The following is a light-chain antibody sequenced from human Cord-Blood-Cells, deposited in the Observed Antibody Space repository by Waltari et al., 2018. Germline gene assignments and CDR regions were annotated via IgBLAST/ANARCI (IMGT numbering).Light chain of an antibody. V-gene: IGKV1-12*01. J-gene: IGKJ5*01. Sequence: IQMTQSPSSVSASVGDRVTITFRASQGISSWLAWSPQKSGKAPKLLIYAASSLQSGVPSRFSGSGSGTDFTLTISSLQPEDFATYYCQQANIFPITFGQGTRLEIK. CDR1: QGISSW. CDR2: AAS. CDR3: QQANIFPIT.